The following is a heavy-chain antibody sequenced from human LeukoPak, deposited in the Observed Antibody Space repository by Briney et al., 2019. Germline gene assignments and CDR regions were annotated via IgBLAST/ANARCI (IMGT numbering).Heavy chain of an antibody. Sequence: PSETLSLTCTVSGGSISSSSYYWGWIRQPPGKGLEWIGSIYYSGSTYYNPSLKSRVTISVDTSKNQFSLKLSSVTAADTAVYYCARAIGDEDSSGYYPIPGWFDPWGQGTLVTVSS. CDR3: ARAIGDEDSSGYYPIPGWFDP. V-gene: IGHV4-39*07. CDR2: IYYSGST. CDR1: GGSISSSSYY. D-gene: IGHD3-22*01. J-gene: IGHJ5*02.